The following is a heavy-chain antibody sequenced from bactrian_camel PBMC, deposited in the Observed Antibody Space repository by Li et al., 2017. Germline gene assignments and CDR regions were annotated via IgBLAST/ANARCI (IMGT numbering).Heavy chain of an antibody. V-gene: IGHV3S31*01. CDR1: GFTFSNYA. CDR3: AAEPQYYPDWYNY. CDR2: ILSGGDKT. Sequence: LVESGGGSVQAGGSLRVSCAGSGFTFSNYAMSWVRQAPGKGLEWVSGILSGGDKTHYADSVKGRFTISRDNANNTLYLQMNSLQPEDTAMYYCAAEPQYYPDWYNYWGQGTQVTVS. D-gene: IGHD3*01. J-gene: IGHJ4*01.